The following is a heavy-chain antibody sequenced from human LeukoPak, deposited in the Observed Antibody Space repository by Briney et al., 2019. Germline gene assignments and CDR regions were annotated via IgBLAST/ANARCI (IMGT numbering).Heavy chain of an antibody. CDR2: IYSGGST. V-gene: IGHV3-66*01. D-gene: IGHD3-10*01. CDR3: ARVPRITMVRGATPPNWFDP. Sequence: PGGSLRLSCAASGFTFSSYAMSWVRQAPGKGLEWVSVIYSGGSTYYADSVKGRFTISRNNSKNTLYLQMNSLRAEDTAVYYCARVPRITMVRGATPPNWFDPWGQGTLVTVSS. J-gene: IGHJ5*02. CDR1: GFTFSSYA.